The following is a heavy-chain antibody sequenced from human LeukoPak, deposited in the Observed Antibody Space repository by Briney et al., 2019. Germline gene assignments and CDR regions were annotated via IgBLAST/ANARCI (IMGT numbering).Heavy chain of an antibody. D-gene: IGHD6-19*01. V-gene: IGHV4-59*01. CDR3: ARWSSIKVAATENY. CDR1: GGSISSYY. J-gene: IGHJ4*02. Sequence: PSETLSLTCTVSGGSISSYYWSWIRQPPGKGLEWIGYIYYSGSTSYNPSLKSRVAISVDTSKNQFSLKLSSVTAADTALYHCARWSSIKVAATENYWGQGTLVTVSS. CDR2: IYYSGST.